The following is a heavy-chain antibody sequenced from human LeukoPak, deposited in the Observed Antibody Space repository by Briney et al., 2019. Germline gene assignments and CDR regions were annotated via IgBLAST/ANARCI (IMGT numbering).Heavy chain of an antibody. V-gene: IGHV4-59*01. Sequence: SETLSLTCTVSGGSISSYFWSWIRQAPGKGPEWIGYIHQNGNTKYNLSLKSRVTIPIDPSKSQFSLRLSSVTAPDTAVYYCARVRMDWYDRSGQERIRFDPWGQGTLVIVSS. CDR1: GGSISSYF. J-gene: IGHJ5*02. CDR3: ARVRMDWYDRSGQERIRFDP. D-gene: IGHD3-22*01. CDR2: IHQNGNT.